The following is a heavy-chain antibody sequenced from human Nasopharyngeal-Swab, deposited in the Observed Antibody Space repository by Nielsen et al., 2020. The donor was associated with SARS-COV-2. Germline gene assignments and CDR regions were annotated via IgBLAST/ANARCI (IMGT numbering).Heavy chain of an antibody. CDR3: ARGGITIFGVVSNLDY. CDR2: INPSGGST. Sequence: VRQMPGKGLEWMGIINPSGGSTSYAQKFQGRVTMTRDTSTSTAYMELSSLRSEDTAVYYCARGGITIFGVVSNLDYWGQGTLVTVSS. V-gene: IGHV1-46*01. J-gene: IGHJ4*02. D-gene: IGHD3-3*01.